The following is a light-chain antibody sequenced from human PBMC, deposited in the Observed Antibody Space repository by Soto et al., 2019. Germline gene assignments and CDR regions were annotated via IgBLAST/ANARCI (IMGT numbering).Light chain of an antibody. V-gene: IGLV3-21*02. CDR1: NIESES. J-gene: IGLJ2*01. CDR3: QVWDSSSVHAV. CDR2: DDD. Sequence: VLTQSPSVSVAPGQTARITCGGDNIESESVHWFQQKPGQAPVLVVYDDDQRPSGIPERFSGSNSGNTATLTISRVEAGDEADFYCQVWDSSSVHAVFGGGTKLTVL.